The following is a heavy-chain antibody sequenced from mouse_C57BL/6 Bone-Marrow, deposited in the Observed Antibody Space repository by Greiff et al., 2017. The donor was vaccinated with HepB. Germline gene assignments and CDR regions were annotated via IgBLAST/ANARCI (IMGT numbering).Heavy chain of an antibody. V-gene: IGHV2-5*01. CDR1: GFSLTSYG. CDR2: IWRGGST. CDR3: AKTHRPYWYFDV. Sequence: VKLMESGPGLVQPSQSLSITCTVSGFSLTSYGVPWVRQSPGKGLAWLGVIWRGGSTDYNAAFMSRLSITKDNSKSQVFFKMNSLQADDTAIYYCAKTHRPYWYFDVWGTGTTVTVSS. J-gene: IGHJ1*03.